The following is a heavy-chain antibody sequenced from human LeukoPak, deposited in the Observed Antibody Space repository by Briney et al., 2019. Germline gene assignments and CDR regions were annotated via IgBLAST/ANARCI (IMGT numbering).Heavy chain of an antibody. D-gene: IGHD3-10*01. CDR1: GYSFTSYW. Sequence: GESLKISCKGSGYSFTSYWISWARQMPGKGLEWMGRIDPSESYTNYSPSFQGHVTISADKSTSTAYLQWSSLKASDTAMYYCARHLDPYYFGSGSYYLKGWFDPWGQGTLVTVSS. J-gene: IGHJ5*02. CDR2: IDPSESYT. CDR3: ARHLDPYYFGSGSYYLKGWFDP. V-gene: IGHV5-10-1*01.